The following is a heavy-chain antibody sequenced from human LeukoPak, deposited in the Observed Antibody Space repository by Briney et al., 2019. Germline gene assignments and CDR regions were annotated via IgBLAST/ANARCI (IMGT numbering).Heavy chain of an antibody. CDR3: ARGEAAAAHFDY. D-gene: IGHD6-13*01. CDR2: INHSGST. V-gene: IGHV4-34*01. J-gene: IGHJ4*02. Sequence: SETLSLTCAVYGGSFSGYYWSWIRQPPGKGLEWIGEINHSGSTNYNPSLKSRVTISVDTSKNQFSLKLSSVTAADTAVYYCARGEAAAAHFDYWGQGTLVTVFS. CDR1: GGSFSGYY.